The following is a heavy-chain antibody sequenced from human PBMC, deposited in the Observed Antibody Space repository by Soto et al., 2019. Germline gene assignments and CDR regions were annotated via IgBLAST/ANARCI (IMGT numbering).Heavy chain of an antibody. CDR3: ARGFGAIAAAGTSPFVCYLPGCMDV. D-gene: IGHD6-13*01. CDR2: IYYSGST. J-gene: IGHJ6*02. Sequence: PSETLSLTCTVSGGSISSYYWSWIRQPPGKGLEWIGYIYYSGSTNYNPSLKSRVTISVDTSKNQFSLKLSSVTAADTAVYYCARGFGAIAAAGTSPFVCYLPGCMDVWGQGTTVTVSS. V-gene: IGHV4-59*01. CDR1: GGSISSYY.